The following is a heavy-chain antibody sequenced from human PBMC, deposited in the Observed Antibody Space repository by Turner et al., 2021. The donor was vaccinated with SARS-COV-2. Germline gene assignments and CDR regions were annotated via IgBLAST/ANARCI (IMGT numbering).Heavy chain of an antibody. Sequence: QVQLHESGPRLGKPLETLSLTCTVSGGSMNSNYWSWIRQPPGKRLEWIGYIYYRGSTNYNPSLKSRVTISVDTSKNQFSLNLPSVTAADTAIYYCARETVNNWVDPWGQGTLVTVSS. CDR1: GGSMNSNY. J-gene: IGHJ5*02. CDR2: IYYRGST. D-gene: IGHD2-21*02. CDR3: ARETVNNWVDP. V-gene: IGHV4-59*01.